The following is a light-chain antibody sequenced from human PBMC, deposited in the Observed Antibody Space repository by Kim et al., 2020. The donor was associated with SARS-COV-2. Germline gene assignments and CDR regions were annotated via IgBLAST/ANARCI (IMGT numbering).Light chain of an antibody. CDR1: SSDVSGYNF. Sequence: QSVTISCTGNSSDVSGYNFVSWHQQHPGKAPKLIIYDVNRRPSAVPNRFSGSKSGNTASLTVSGLQAEDEADYYCSSYAGTNNFYVFGTGTKVTVL. CDR3: SSYAGTNNFYV. CDR2: DVN. V-gene: IGLV2-8*01. J-gene: IGLJ1*01.